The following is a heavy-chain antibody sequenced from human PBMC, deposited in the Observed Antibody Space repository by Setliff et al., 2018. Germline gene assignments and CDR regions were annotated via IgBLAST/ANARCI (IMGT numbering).Heavy chain of an antibody. J-gene: IGHJ4*02. CDR3: ATGSLVAAGTGH. D-gene: IGHD6-13*01. V-gene: IGHV7-4-1*02. Sequence: ASVKVSCKASGYTLTTYFMNWVRQAPGQGLEWMGYINTRTGNPMYAQGFTGRFVFSLDPSVSTAYLQISSLKAEDTALYYCATGSLVAAGTGHWGQGTQVTV. CDR2: INTRTGNP. CDR1: GYTLTTYF.